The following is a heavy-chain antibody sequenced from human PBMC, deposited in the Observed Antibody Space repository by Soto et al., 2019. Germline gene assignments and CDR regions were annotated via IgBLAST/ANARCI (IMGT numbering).Heavy chain of an antibody. CDR2: VDYSVTT. V-gene: IGHV4-39*01. CDR1: GDSISSSNYY. J-gene: IGHJ5*02. D-gene: IGHD3-10*01. Sequence: NPSETLSLTCTVSGDSISSSNYYWGWIRQPPGKGLEWIGTVDYSVTTNYNPSLKSRVTISVDTSKNQFSLRLSSVTAADTAVYYCARRTPLYASESSRFDPWGQGALVTVSS. CDR3: ARRTPLYASESSRFDP.